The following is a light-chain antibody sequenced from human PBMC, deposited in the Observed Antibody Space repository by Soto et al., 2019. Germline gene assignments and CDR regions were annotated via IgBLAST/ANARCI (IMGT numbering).Light chain of an antibody. V-gene: IGLV3-9*01. CDR3: QVWDSNTVL. J-gene: IGLJ2*01. Sequence: SYELTQPLSVSVALGQTARITCGGNNIGSKNVHWYQQKPGQAPVLVIYRDSNRPSGIPKRFSGSNSGNTATLTISRAQAGDEADYYCQVWDSNTVLFGGGTKLTVL. CDR1: NIGSKN. CDR2: RDS.